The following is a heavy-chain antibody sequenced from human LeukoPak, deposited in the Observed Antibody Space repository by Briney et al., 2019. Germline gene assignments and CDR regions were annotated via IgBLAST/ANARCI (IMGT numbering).Heavy chain of an antibody. D-gene: IGHD3-10*01. Sequence: PGGSLRLSCAASGFTFSSYWMSWVRQAPGKGLEWVANIKQDGSEKYYVDSVKGRFTISRDNSKNTLYLQMNSLRAEDTAVYYCAKDRGPVNRRDYYYYYGMDVWGQGTTVTVSS. V-gene: IGHV3-7*01. CDR1: GFTFSSYW. J-gene: IGHJ6*02. CDR3: AKDRGPVNRRDYYYYYGMDV. CDR2: IKQDGSEK.